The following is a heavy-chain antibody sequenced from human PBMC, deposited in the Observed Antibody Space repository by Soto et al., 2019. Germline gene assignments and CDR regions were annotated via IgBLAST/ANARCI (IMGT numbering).Heavy chain of an antibody. J-gene: IGHJ4*02. CDR1: GGSISSGGYS. Sequence: PSETLSLTCAVSGGSISSGGYSWSWIRQPPGKGLEWVGYIYHSGSTYYNPSLKSRVTISVDRSKNQFSLKLSSVTAADTAVYFCARPSTTVTTLDYWGQRTLVTVSS. CDR2: IYHSGST. D-gene: IGHD1-1*01. CDR3: ARPSTTVTTLDY. V-gene: IGHV4-30-2*01.